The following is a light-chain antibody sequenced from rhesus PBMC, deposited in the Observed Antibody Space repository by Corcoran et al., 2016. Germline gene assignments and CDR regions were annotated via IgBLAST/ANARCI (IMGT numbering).Light chain of an antibody. Sequence: DIQMTHSTSSLSASVGDKVTITCRASQGISSWLAWYKQKTGKGPKLLIYDASLLQAGVPSRFSGSGSGTDYTLTISSLQPEDFATYYGKQGYSSPRTFGQGTKVEIK. CDR2: DAS. CDR3: KQGYSSPRT. J-gene: IGKJ1*01. V-gene: IGKV1-18*01. CDR1: QGISSW.